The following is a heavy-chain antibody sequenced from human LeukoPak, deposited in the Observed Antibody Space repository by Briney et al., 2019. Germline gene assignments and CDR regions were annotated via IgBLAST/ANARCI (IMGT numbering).Heavy chain of an antibody. V-gene: IGHV3-48*01. J-gene: IGHJ6*03. D-gene: IGHD6-19*01. CDR1: GFTFSSYS. CDR2: ISSSSSTI. Sequence: PGGSLRLSCAASGFTFSSYSMNWVRQAPGKGLEWVSYISSSSSTIYYADSVKGRFTISRDNAKNSLYLQMNSLRAEDTAVYYCARDSRIAVAGLNYYYYMDVWGKGTTVTVSS. CDR3: ARDSRIAVAGLNYYYYMDV.